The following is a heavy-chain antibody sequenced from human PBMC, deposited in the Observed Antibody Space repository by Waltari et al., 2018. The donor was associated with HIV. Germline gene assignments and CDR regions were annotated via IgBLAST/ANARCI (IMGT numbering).Heavy chain of an antibody. CDR3: AREFRTMLRGVIFAFDI. CDR1: GLPFDAYG. J-gene: IGHJ3*02. Sequence: EVQLVESGGGVVRPGGSLRLSCAASGLPFDAYGMSWVRQGPGKGLGWVSGINWNGDSTDYADSVKGRFTISRDNAKNSLYLQMNSLRAEDTALYYCAREFRTMLRGVIFAFDIWGQGTMVTVSS. CDR2: INWNGDST. V-gene: IGHV3-20*04. D-gene: IGHD3-10*01.